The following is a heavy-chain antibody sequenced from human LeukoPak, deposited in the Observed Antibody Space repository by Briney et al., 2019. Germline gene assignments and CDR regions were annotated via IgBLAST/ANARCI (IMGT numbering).Heavy chain of an antibody. D-gene: IGHD2-21*02. J-gene: IGHJ4*02. Sequence: PGGSLRLSCAASGFTFGNYGMHWVRRAPGKGLEWVAFIRYDGNDKYYSDSVKGRFTISRDSSKNTLYLQMNSLIPEDTAVYYCAKVHGDSWYYFDNWGQGTLVTVSS. CDR2: IRYDGNDK. CDR3: AKVHGDSWYYFDN. V-gene: IGHV3-30*02. CDR1: GFTFGNYG.